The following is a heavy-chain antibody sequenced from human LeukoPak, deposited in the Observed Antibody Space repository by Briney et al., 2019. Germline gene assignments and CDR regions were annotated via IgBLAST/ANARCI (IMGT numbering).Heavy chain of an antibody. D-gene: IGHD1-7*01. CDR1: GGTLSSYA. J-gene: IGHJ4*02. CDR2: IIPIFGTA. V-gene: IGHV1-69*05. Sequence: SVKVSCKASGGTLSSYAISWLRQAPGQGLEWMGGIIPIFGTANYAQKFQGRVTITTDESTSTAYMELSSLRSEDTAVYCCARAGTTKSPHFDYWGQGTLVTVSS. CDR3: ARAGTTKSPHFDY.